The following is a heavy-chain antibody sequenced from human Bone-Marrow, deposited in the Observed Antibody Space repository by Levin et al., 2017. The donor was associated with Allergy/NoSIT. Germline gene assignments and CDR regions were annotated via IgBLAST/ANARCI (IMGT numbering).Heavy chain of an antibody. CDR1: GFSFSSYA. D-gene: IGHD3-10*01. Sequence: GGSLRLSCAASGFSFSSYAMSWVRQAPGRGLEWVSSISGGDNAYYADSVKGRFTISRDNSKNTLYLQMNSLRAEDTAVYYCAKEGYNTNHSQIDYWGQGTLVTVSS. CDR3: AKEGYNTNHSQIDY. CDR2: ISGGDNA. V-gene: IGHV3-23*01. J-gene: IGHJ4*02.